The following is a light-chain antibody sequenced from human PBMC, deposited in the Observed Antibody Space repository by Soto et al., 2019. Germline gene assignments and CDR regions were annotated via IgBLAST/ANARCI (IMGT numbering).Light chain of an antibody. CDR2: GAL. CDR3: PHYGRSPT. Sequence: LFSVEGATLSYRASQSVSSSYVAWYQQKRGQAPRLLIYGALSRATGIPDRFSGSGSGTDFTLRIRRLECEDFASYYRPHYGRSPTLADGTKVDIK. J-gene: IGKJ4*02. CDR1: QSVSSSY. V-gene: IGKV3-20*01.